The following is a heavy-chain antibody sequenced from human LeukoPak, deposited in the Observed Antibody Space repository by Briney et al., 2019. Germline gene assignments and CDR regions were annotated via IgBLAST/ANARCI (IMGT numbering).Heavy chain of an antibody. Sequence: ASVKVSCKASGYTFTDYYMHWVRQAPGQGLEWMGWINPNSGGTNYAQKFQGRVTMTRDTSISTAYMELSRLRSDDTAVYYCAREDSSSPYFDYWGQGTLVTVSS. J-gene: IGHJ4*02. CDR1: GYTFTDYY. D-gene: IGHD6-6*01. V-gene: IGHV1-2*02. CDR2: INPNSGGT. CDR3: AREDSSSPYFDY.